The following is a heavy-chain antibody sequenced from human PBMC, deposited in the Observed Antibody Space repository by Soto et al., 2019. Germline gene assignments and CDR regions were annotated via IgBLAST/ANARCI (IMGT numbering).Heavy chain of an antibody. CDR3: EKEYGSNRIDH. D-gene: IGHD4-17*01. CDR2: MSYDGTKE. J-gene: IGHJ4*02. V-gene: IGHV3-30*18. Sequence: PGGSLRLSCAASGFTFSTYGMHWVRQAPGKGLEWVAAMSYDGTKEYYVDSVKGRFTISRDNSRNTLFLQLNSLRAEDTAVYYCEKEYGSNRIDHWGQGNLVTVSS. CDR1: GFTFSTYG.